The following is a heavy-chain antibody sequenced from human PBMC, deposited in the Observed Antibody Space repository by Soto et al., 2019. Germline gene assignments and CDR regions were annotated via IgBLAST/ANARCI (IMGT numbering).Heavy chain of an antibody. Sequence: GGSLRLFCTASGFTFGDYAMSWFRQAPGKGLEWVGFIRSKAYGGTTEYAASVKGRFTISRDDSKSIAYLQMNSLKTEDTAVYYCTRAMVRGVIITNYYYYGMDVWGQGTTVTVSS. V-gene: IGHV3-49*03. J-gene: IGHJ6*02. CDR1: GFTFGDYA. D-gene: IGHD3-10*01. CDR2: IRSKAYGGTT. CDR3: TRAMVRGVIITNYYYYGMDV.